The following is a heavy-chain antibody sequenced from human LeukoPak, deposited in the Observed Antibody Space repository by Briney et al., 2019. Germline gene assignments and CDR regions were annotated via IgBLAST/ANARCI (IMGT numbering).Heavy chain of an antibody. Sequence: SETLSLTCAVYGGSFSGYYWSWIRQPPGKGLEWIGEINHSGSTKYNPSLKSRVTISVDTSKNQFSLKLSSVTAADTAVYYCARAVYSSSSFYYYYYGMDVWGQGATVTVSS. CDR2: INHSGST. CDR1: GGSFSGYY. CDR3: ARAVYSSSSFYYYYYGMDV. J-gene: IGHJ6*02. D-gene: IGHD6-6*01. V-gene: IGHV4-34*01.